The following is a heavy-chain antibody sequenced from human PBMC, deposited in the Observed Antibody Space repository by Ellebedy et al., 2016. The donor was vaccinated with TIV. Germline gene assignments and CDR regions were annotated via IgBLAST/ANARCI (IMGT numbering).Heavy chain of an antibody. CDR1: AGSIISTNW. D-gene: IGHD4-17*01. CDR3: ATRQAYGDYEYAFDI. CDR2: LYHSGST. J-gene: IGHJ3*02. Sequence: MPSETLSLTCAVSAGSIISTNWWSWVRQTPGKGLEWIGELYHSGSTNYNPSLKSRVTISVDKSKNQFSLKLSSVTAADTAVYYCATRQAYGDYEYAFDIWGQGTMVTVSS. V-gene: IGHV4-4*02.